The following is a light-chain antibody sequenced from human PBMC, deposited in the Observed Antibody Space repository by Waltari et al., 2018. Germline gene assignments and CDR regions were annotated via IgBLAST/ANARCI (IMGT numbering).Light chain of an antibody. J-gene: IGKJ1*01. CDR3: QKNDFLPAT. CDR2: HAS. Sequence: ENVLTPSPGTLSLSPGESATLSCRASQGVGEFLAWYQQRPGQAPKLLLYHASIRATGIPDRFSVSGIGTDFSLTISRLEPEDFAVYFCQKNDFLPATFGQGTTVEIK. CDR1: QGVGEF. V-gene: IGKV3D-11*01.